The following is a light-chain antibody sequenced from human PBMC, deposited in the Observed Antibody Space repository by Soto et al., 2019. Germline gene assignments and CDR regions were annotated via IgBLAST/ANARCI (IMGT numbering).Light chain of an antibody. CDR1: QSVSSSN. CDR2: DAS. V-gene: IGKV3D-20*02. J-gene: IGKJ4*02. CDR3: QQRSNWPQLT. Sequence: DIVMTQSPGSLSLSQGDRATLSCRASQSVSSSNLAWYQQKPGQAPRLLIYDASSRATGIPDRFSGSGSGTDFTLTISRLEPEDFAVYYCQQRSNWPQLTFGGGTKVDIK.